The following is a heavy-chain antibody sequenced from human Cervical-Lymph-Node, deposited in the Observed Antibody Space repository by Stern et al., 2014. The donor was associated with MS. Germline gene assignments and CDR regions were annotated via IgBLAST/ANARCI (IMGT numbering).Heavy chain of an antibody. D-gene: IGHD6-19*01. CDR1: GYTFTTYY. CDR2: INPSDGST. Sequence: VHLVESGAEVKKPGASVKVSCKASGYTFTTYYMHWVRQAPGQGLEWVGIINPSDGSTSYAQKFQGRVTMTRDTSTSTVYMELSSLRSEDTAVYYCAREVAGHRLGMMDVWGQGTTVTVSS. CDR3: AREVAGHRLGMMDV. J-gene: IGHJ6*02. V-gene: IGHV1-46*01.